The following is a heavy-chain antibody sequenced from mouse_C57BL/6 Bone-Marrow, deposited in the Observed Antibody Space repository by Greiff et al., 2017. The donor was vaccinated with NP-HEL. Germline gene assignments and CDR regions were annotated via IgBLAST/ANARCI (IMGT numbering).Heavy chain of an antibody. V-gene: IGHV1-52*01. J-gene: IGHJ3*01. CDR1: GYTFTSYW. D-gene: IGHD3-3*01. CDR3: ARGPRGFAY. Sequence: QVHVKQPGAELVRPGSSVKLSCKASGYTFTSYWMHWVKQRPIQGLEWIGNIDPSDSETHYNQKFKDKATLTVDKSSSTAYMQLSSLTSEDSAVYYCARGPRGFAYWGQGTLVTVSA. CDR2: IDPSDSET.